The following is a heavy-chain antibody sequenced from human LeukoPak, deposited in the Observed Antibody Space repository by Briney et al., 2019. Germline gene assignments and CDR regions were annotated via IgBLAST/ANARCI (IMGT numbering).Heavy chain of an antibody. J-gene: IGHJ3*02. V-gene: IGHV3-21*01. Sequence: GGSLRLSCAASGFTFSSYSMNWVRQAPGKGLEWVSPISSSSSYVYYADSVKGRFTISRDNAKNSLYLQMNSLRAEDTAVYYCAREGVADAFDIWGQGTMVTVSS. CDR3: AREGVADAFDI. D-gene: IGHD3-3*01. CDR1: GFTFSSYS. CDR2: ISSSSSYV.